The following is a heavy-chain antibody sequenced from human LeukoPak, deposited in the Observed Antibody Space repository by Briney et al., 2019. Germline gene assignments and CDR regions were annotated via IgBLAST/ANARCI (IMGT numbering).Heavy chain of an antibody. D-gene: IGHD2-2*01. CDR1: GFTFTTYS. Sequence: PGGSLRLSCAASGFTFTTYSMNWVRQAPGKGLEWVSSISSSSTYIYYADSVKGRFTISRDNAKNSLYLQMNSLRAEDTAVYYCASSKGVVVPAATHFDPWGQGTLVTVSS. J-gene: IGHJ5*02. CDR2: ISSSSTYI. CDR3: ASSKGVVVPAATHFDP. V-gene: IGHV3-21*01.